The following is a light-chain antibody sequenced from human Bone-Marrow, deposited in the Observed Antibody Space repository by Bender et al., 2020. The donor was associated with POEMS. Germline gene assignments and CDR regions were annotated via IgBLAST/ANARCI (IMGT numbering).Light chain of an antibody. V-gene: IGLV3-21*03. CDR2: GDN. J-gene: IGLJ2*01. CDR1: NIGDKR. Sequence: SYVLTQAPSVSVAPGMTATFTCGGDNIGDKRVHWYQQKPGQAPVLVVYGDNGRPSGIPKRFSGSNSGITASLTINRVEAGDEADYYCQVWDGGRDPVVFGGGTKLTVL. CDR3: QVWDGGRDPVV.